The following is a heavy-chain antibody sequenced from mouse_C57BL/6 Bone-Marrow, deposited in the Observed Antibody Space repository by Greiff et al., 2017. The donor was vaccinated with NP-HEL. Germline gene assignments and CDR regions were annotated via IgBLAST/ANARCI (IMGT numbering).Heavy chain of an antibody. D-gene: IGHD1-1*01. CDR1: GYTFTSYG. Sequence: QVQLQQSGAELARPGASVKLSCKASGYTFTSYGISWVKQRTGQGLEWIGEIYPSSGNTYYNEKFKGKATLTADKSSSTAYMELRSLTSEDSAVYFCDCYGSSTGYFDVWGTRTTVTVSS. J-gene: IGHJ1*03. CDR2: IYPSSGNT. CDR3: DCYGSSTGYFDV. V-gene: IGHV1-81*01.